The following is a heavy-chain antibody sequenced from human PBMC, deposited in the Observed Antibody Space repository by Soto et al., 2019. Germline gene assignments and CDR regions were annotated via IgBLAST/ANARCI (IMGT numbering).Heavy chain of an antibody. CDR1: GGSVTSATYY. Sequence: QVRLQESGPGLVKPSETLSLTCAVSGGSVTSATYYWSWIRQSPGRGPQWIGYIYYTGKTKYNPSLESRVTMSVDTSKNQFSLKLTSVTAADTAVYFCATQRVAVAGLGLSWGQGTLVTVSS. CDR3: ATQRVAVAGLGLS. V-gene: IGHV4-61*01. D-gene: IGHD6-19*01. CDR2: IYYTGKT. J-gene: IGHJ4*02.